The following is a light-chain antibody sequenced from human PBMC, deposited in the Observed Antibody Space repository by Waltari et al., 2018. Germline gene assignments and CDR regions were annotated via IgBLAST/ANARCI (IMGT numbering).Light chain of an antibody. Sequence: EIVMTQSPATLSVSPGERATLPCSASQSVSSNLAWYQQKPGQAPRLLIYGASTRATGIPARFSGSGSGTEFTLTISSLQSEDFAVYYCQQYNNWPRTFGQGT. J-gene: IGKJ1*01. CDR3: QQYNNWPRT. V-gene: IGKV3-15*01. CDR1: QSVSSN. CDR2: GAS.